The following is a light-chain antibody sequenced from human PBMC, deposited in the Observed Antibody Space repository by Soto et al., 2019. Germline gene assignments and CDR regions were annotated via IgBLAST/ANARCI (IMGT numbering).Light chain of an antibody. V-gene: IGKV4-1*01. Sequence: DIVMTQSPDSLAVSLGERATINCKSSQNVLYRSNNKNELAWYQQKPGQPPKLLIYWASTRKSGVPDRFSGSGSGTDFNLTISSLQAEDVAVYYCQQYYDTPLTFGGGTKVEIK. CDR3: QQYYDTPLT. CDR1: QNVLYRSNNKNE. CDR2: WAS. J-gene: IGKJ4*01.